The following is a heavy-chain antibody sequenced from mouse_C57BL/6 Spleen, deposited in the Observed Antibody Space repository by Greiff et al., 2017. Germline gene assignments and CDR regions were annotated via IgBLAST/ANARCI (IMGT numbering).Heavy chain of an antibody. CDR3: ARGDYYGNYGPFAY. D-gene: IGHD2-1*01. CDR2: IYPGSGST. CDR1: GYTFTSYW. Sequence: VQLQQSGAELVKPGASVKMSCKASGYTFTSYWITWVKQRPGQGLEWIGDIYPGSGSTNYNEKFKSKATLAVDTSSSTAYMQLSSLTSEDSAVYYCARGDYYGNYGPFAYWGQGTLVTVSA. J-gene: IGHJ3*01. V-gene: IGHV1-55*01.